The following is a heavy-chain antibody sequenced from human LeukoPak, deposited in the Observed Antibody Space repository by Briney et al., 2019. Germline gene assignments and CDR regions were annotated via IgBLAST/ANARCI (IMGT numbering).Heavy chain of an antibody. J-gene: IGHJ4*02. CDR3: AREVLRDFWSGFYALGEFDS. CDR2: TSTGGISI. CDR1: GFTFSTYS. Sequence: PGGSLRLSCAASGFTFSTYSMNWVRQAPGKGLEWVSSTSTGGISIAYADSVKGRFTISRDNAKSSLSLQMNSLTAEDTALYYCAREVLRDFWSGFYALGEFDSWGQGILVIVSS. D-gene: IGHD3-3*01. V-gene: IGHV3-21*01.